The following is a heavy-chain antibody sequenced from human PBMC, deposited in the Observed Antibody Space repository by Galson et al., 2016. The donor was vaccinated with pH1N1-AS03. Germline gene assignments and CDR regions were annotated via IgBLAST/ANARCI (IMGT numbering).Heavy chain of an antibody. D-gene: IGHD3-10*01. CDR2: IKEDGNEQ. CDR1: EFTFGAFW. CDR3: ARTRGVLQSSGEMLSYFDY. V-gene: IGHV3-7*01. Sequence: SLRLSCAASEFTFGAFWMSWVRQAPGKGLAWVANIKEDGNEQHYVASVKGLFTIYRDNAKKSLFPQMNSLTADDTAVYYCARTRGVLQSSGEMLSYFDYWGLGSLVTFSS. J-gene: IGHJ4*02.